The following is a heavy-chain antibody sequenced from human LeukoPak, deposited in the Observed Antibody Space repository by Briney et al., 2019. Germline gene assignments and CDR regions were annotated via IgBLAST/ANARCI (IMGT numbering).Heavy chain of an antibody. CDR1: GGSFSGYY. Sequence: SSETLSLTCAVYGGSFSGYYWSWIRQPPGKGLEWIGEINHSGSTNYNPSLKSRVTISVDTSKNQFSLKLSSVTAADTAVYYCARGTVTTRGYFDYWGQGTLVTVSS. V-gene: IGHV4-34*01. D-gene: IGHD4-17*01. CDR2: INHSGST. CDR3: ARGTVTTRGYFDY. J-gene: IGHJ4*02.